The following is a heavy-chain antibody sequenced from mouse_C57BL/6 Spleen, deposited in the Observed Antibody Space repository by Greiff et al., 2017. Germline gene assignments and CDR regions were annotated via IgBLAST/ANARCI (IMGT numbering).Heavy chain of an antibody. Sequence: QVQLQQPGAELVMPGASVKLSCKASGYTFTSYWMHWVKQRPGQGLEWIGEIDPSDSYTNYNQKFKGKSTLTVDKSSSTAYMQLSSLTSEDSAVYYCAATMVTTTFWGQSTTLTVSS. V-gene: IGHV1-69*01. CDR1: GYTFTSYW. CDR2: IDPSDSYT. D-gene: IGHD2-2*01. J-gene: IGHJ2*01. CDR3: AATMVTTTF.